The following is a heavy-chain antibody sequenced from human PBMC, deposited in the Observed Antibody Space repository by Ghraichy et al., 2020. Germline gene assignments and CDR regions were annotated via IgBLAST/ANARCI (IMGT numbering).Heavy chain of an antibody. Sequence: ASVKVSCQTSGYTFTTYGIDWVRQAPGQGLEWMGWISAYYGDTKYAENLQDRVTVTTDASTRTAYMELRNLRSDDTAVYYCAILGNWFEYWGQGTLVSVSS. CDR3: AILGNWFEY. D-gene: IGHD4-23*01. CDR1: GYTFTTYG. CDR2: ISAYYGDT. J-gene: IGHJ4*02. V-gene: IGHV1-18*01.